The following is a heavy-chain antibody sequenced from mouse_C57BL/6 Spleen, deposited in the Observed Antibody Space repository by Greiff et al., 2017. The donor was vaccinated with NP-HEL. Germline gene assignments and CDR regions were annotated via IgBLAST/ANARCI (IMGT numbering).Heavy chain of an antibody. Sequence: VMLVESGPGLVAPSQSLSITCTVSGFSLTSYAISWVRQPPGKGLEWLGVIWTGGGTNYNSALKSRLSISKDNSKSQVFLKMNSLQTDDTARYYCARNGDYYGSSPFDYWGQGTTLTVSS. CDR2: IWTGGGT. CDR3: ARNGDYYGSSPFDY. D-gene: IGHD1-1*01. V-gene: IGHV2-9-1*01. CDR1: GFSLTSYA. J-gene: IGHJ2*01.